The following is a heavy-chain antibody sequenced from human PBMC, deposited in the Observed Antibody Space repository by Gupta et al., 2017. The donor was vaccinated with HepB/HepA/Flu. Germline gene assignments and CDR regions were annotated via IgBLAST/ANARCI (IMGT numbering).Heavy chain of an antibody. CDR1: GGSISNDDDY. D-gene: IGHD2-21*01. J-gene: IGHJ4*02. CDR2: IEDSGRT. CDR3: ARQVGGGLWFLDY. V-gene: IGHV4-39*01. Sequence: HLQLQESGPGLVKPSETLSLTCAVSGGSISNDDDYWGWIRRPPGKGLEWIAIIEDSGRTYYNPSLKSRVTISVDTSKNQISLGVNSVTAADTAVYYCARQVGGGLWFLDYWGQGTLVTVSS.